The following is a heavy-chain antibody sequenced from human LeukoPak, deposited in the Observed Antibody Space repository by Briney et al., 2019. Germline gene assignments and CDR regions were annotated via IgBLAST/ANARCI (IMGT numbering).Heavy chain of an antibody. CDR1: GFTVSSNF. CDR3: ARSGVGWFDH. J-gene: IGHJ5*02. V-gene: IGHV3-53*01. CDR2: MYAGGNT. D-gene: IGHD3-10*01. Sequence: PGGSLRLSCAASGFTVSSNFMSWVRQAPGKGLEWVSVMYAGGNTYYADSVKGRFTISRDNYKNTLYLQINTLRVEDTAVYYCARSGVGWFDHWGQGTLVTVSS.